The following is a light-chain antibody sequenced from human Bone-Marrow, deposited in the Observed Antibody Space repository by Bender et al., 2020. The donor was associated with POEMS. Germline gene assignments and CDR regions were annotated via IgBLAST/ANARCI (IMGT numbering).Light chain of an antibody. J-gene: IGLJ3*02. CDR2: QGS. Sequence: QSALTQPASVSGSPGQSITISCTGSTYDVGGYHYVSWYQQHPGKAPKVLVYQGSKRPSGISDRFSGSKSGNTASLTISGLQAEDEADYYCSSYTSPNMWVFGGGTRVTVL. CDR1: TYDVGGYHY. CDR3: SSYTSPNMWV. V-gene: IGLV2-14*01.